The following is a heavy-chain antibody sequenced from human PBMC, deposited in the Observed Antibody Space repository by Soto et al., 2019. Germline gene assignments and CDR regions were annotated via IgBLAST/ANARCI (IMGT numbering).Heavy chain of an antibody. CDR3: ARDYYDSSGGQVWFDP. V-gene: IGHV4-39*01. Sequence: SETLSLTCTVSGGSISSSSYYWGWIRQPPGKGLEWIGSIYYSGSTYYNPSLKSRVTISVDTSKNQFSLKLSSVTAADTAVYYCARDYYDSSGGQVWFDPWGQGTLVTVSS. CDR2: IYYSGST. CDR1: GGSISSSSYY. D-gene: IGHD3-22*01. J-gene: IGHJ5*02.